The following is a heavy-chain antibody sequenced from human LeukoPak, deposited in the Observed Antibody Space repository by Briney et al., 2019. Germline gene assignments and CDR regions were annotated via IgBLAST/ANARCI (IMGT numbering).Heavy chain of an antibody. CDR3: ARVSQLGYFDY. V-gene: IGHV3-33*01. J-gene: IGHJ4*02. D-gene: IGHD6-13*01. CDR1: GFTFSSYG. Sequence: GGSLRPSCAASGFTFSSYGMHWVRQAPGKGLEWVAVIWYDGSNKYYADSVKGRFTISRDNSKNTLYLQMNSLRAEDTAVYYCARVSQLGYFDYWGQGTLVTVSS. CDR2: IWYDGSNK.